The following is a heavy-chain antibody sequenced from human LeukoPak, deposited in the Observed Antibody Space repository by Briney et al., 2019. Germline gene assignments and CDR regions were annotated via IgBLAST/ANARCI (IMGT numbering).Heavy chain of an antibody. CDR2: IIPIFGTA. V-gene: IGHV1-69*13. J-gene: IGHJ4*02. D-gene: IGHD3-22*01. Sequence: GASVTVSCTASGGTFSSYAISWVRQAPGQGLEWMGGIIPIFGTANYAQKFQGRVTITADESTSTAYMELSSLRSEDTAVYYCARDAAYYYDSSGYYYMLDYWGQGTLVTVSS. CDR3: ARDAAYYYDSSGYYYMLDY. CDR1: GGTFSSYA.